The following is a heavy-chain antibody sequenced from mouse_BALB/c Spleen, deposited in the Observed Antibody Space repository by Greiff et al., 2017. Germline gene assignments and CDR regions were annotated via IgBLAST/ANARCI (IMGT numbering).Heavy chain of an antibody. CDR2: ISSGGST. CDR1: GFTFSSYA. CDR3: AREDLDYRYDVRYAMDY. D-gene: IGHD2-14*01. Sequence: EVQVVESGGGLVKPGGSLKLSCAASGFTFSSYAMSWVRQTPEKRLEWVASISSGGSTYYPDSVKGRFTISRDNARNILYLQMSSLRSEDTAMYYCAREDLDYRYDVRYAMDYWGQGTSVTVSS. J-gene: IGHJ4*01. V-gene: IGHV5-6-5*01.